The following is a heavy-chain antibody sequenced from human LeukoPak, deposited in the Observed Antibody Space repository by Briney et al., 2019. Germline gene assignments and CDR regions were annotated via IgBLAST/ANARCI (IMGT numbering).Heavy chain of an antibody. CDR2: IYYSGST. Sequence: ETLSLTCTVSGGSISSYYWSWIRQPPGKGLEWIGYIYYSGSTNYNPSLKSRVTISVDTSKNQFSLKLSSVTAADTAVYYCARTYSNNYYYYMDVWGKGTTVTASS. CDR1: GGSISSYY. CDR3: ARTYSNNYYYYMDV. D-gene: IGHD4-11*01. J-gene: IGHJ6*03. V-gene: IGHV4-59*08.